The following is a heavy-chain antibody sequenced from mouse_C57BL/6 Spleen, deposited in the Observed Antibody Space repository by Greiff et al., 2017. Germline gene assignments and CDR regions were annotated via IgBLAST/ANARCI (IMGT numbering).Heavy chain of an antibody. D-gene: IGHD1-1*01. J-gene: IGHJ3*01. CDR3: ARSITTVVARPFAY. Sequence: EVQLQQSGPELVKPGASVKISCKASGYSFTGYYMNWVKQSPEKSLEWIGEINPSTGGTTYNQKFKAKATLTVDKSSSTAYMQRKSLTSEDSAVYYCARSITTVVARPFAYWGQGTLVTVSA. V-gene: IGHV1-42*01. CDR1: GYSFTGYY. CDR2: INPSTGGT.